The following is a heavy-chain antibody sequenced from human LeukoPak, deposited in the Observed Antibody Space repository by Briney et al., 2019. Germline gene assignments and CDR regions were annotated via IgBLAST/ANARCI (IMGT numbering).Heavy chain of an antibody. Sequence: PSETLSLTCTVSGGSISSSSYYWGWIRQPPGKGLEWIGSIYYSGSTYYNPSLKSRVTISVDTSKNQFSLKLSSVTAADTAVYCCARVEPRLGATHYFDYWGQGTLVTVSS. CDR1: GGSISSSSYY. J-gene: IGHJ4*02. D-gene: IGHD3-16*01. CDR3: ARVEPRLGATHYFDY. V-gene: IGHV4-39*07. CDR2: IYYSGST.